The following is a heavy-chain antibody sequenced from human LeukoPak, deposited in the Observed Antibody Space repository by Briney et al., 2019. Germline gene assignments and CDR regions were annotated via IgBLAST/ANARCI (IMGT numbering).Heavy chain of an antibody. CDR1: GFTFSNAW. J-gene: IGHJ6*03. CDR2: IKSKTDGGTT. Sequence: GGSLRLSCAASGFTFSNAWMSWVRQAPGKGLEWVGRIKSKTDGGTTDYAAPVKGRFTISRDDSKNTLYLQMNSLKTEDTAVYYCTTDGPVLRFLEWLLSENYMGVWGKGTTVTVSS. CDR3: TTDGPVLRFLEWLLSENYMGV. D-gene: IGHD3-3*01. V-gene: IGHV3-15*01.